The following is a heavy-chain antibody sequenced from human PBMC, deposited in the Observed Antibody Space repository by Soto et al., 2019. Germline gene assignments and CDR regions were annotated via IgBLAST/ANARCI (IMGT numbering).Heavy chain of an antibody. V-gene: IGHV4-30-4*01. CDR1: GGSISSGDYY. J-gene: IGHJ5*02. CDR2: IYYSGST. Sequence: SETLSLTCTVSGGSISSGDYYWSWIRQPPGKGLEWIGYIYYSGSTYYNPSLKSRVTISVDTSKNQFSLKLSSVTAADTAVYYCARINWNYRWFDPWGQGTLVTVSS. D-gene: IGHD1-7*01. CDR3: ARINWNYRWFDP.